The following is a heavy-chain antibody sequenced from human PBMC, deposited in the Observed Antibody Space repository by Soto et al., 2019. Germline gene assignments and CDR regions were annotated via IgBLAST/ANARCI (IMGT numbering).Heavy chain of an antibody. CDR1: GDSVSSNSAA. D-gene: IGHD3-10*01. CDR2: TYYRSKWYN. Sequence: SPTLSLTCVISGDSVSSNSAAWNWIRQSPSRGLEWLGRTYYRSKWYNDYAVSVKSRITINPDTSKNQFSLQLNSVTPEDTAVYYCARGRGYYYXSGSYSPSNYYYYGMDVWGQGTTVTVSS. CDR3: ARGRGYYYXSGSYSPSNYYYYGMDV. J-gene: IGHJ6*02. V-gene: IGHV6-1*01.